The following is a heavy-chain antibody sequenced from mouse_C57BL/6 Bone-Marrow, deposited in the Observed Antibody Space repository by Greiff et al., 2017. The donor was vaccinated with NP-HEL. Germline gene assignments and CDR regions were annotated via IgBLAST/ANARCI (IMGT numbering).Heavy chain of an antibody. J-gene: IGHJ3*01. CDR1: GYSITSGYD. CDR2: ISYSGST. CDR3: ARGRAYYSNLRTWFAY. Sequence: EVKLVESGPGMVKPSQSLSLTCTVTGYSITSGYDWHWIRHFPGNNLEWMGYISYSGSTNYNPSLKSRISITPDTSKNHFFLKVNSVTTEDTATYYCARGRAYYSNLRTWFAYWGQGTLVTVSA. V-gene: IGHV3-1*01. D-gene: IGHD2-5*01.